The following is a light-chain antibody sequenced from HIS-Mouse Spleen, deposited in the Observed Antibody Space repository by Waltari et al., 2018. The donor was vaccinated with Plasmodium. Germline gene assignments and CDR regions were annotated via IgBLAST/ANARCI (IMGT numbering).Light chain of an antibody. CDR2: AAS. CDR3: QQYYSFPWT. CDR1: QAISSY. Sequence: AIWMTQSPSLLSASTGDRVTNSCRMSQAISSYLAWYQQKPGKAPELLIYAASTLQSGVPSRFSGSGSGTDFTLTISCLQSEDFATYYCQQYYSFPWTFGQGTKVEIK. J-gene: IGKJ1*01. V-gene: IGKV1D-8*02.